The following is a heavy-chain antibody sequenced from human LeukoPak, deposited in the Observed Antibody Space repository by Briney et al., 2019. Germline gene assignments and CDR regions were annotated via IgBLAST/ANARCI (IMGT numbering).Heavy chain of an antibody. J-gene: IGHJ4*02. Sequence: PGGSLRLSCAASGFTFSSYWMSGVRQAPGKGLEWVANIKKDGSEKYYVDSVKGRFTISRDNAKNSLYLQMNSLRAEDTAVYYCASGRGTTFGGVIVYFDYWGQGTLVTVSS. D-gene: IGHD3-16*02. CDR3: ASGRGTTFGGVIVYFDY. V-gene: IGHV3-7*01. CDR1: GFTFSSYW. CDR2: IKKDGSEK.